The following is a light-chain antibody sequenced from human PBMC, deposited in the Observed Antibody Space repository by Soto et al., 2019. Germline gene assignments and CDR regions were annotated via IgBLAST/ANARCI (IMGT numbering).Light chain of an antibody. V-gene: IGKV3D-15*01. CDR2: GAS. CDR3: KQYNNWPFT. CDR1: QSVSSN. J-gene: IGKJ3*01. Sequence: EIVMTQSPATLSVSPGERATLSCRASQSVSSNLAWYQQKPGQVPRLLIYGASTRATGIPARFSGSGSGTEFTLTISSLQSEDFAFYYCKQYNNWPFTFGPGTKVDIK.